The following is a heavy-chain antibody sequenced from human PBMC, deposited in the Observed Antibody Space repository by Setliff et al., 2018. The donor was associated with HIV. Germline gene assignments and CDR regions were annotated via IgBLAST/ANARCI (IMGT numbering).Heavy chain of an antibody. V-gene: IGHV3-23*01. D-gene: IGHD6-13*01. CDR2: ISDGGGST. J-gene: IGHJ4*02. CDR1: GFTFSSYL. CDR3: AKEPKLGGIEAPFDY. Sequence: PGGSLRLSCAASGFTFSSYLMSWVRQSPGKGPEWVSAISDGGGSTYYEVSVKGRFTISRDNSKNTLYLQMNSLRVEDTAVYYCAKEPKLGGIEAPFDYWGKGTLVTVSS.